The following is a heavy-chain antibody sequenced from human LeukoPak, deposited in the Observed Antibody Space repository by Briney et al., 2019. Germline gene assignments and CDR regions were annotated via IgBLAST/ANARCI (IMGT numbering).Heavy chain of an antibody. CDR1: GYTFTGYY. V-gene: IGHV1-2*02. D-gene: IGHD2-15*01. CDR3: ARRYCSGVSCYPDY. CDR2: INPSGGVT. Sequence: ASVKVSCKASGYTFTGYYIHWVRQAPGQGLEWIGWINPSGGVTKYAQKFQGRVTMTRDTSISTAYMELSRLTSDDTAVYFCARRYCSGVSCYPDYWGQGTLVTVSS. J-gene: IGHJ4*02.